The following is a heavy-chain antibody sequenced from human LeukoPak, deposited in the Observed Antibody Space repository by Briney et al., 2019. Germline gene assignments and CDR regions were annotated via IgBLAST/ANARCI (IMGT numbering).Heavy chain of an antibody. CDR1: GGSFSGYY. Sequence: SETLSLTCAVYGGSFSGYYWSWIRQPPGKGLEWIGEINHSGSTNYNPSLKSRVTISVDTSKNQFSLKLSSVTAADTAVYYCARHFYYGSGSYYRLAFDYWGQGTLVTVSS. V-gene: IGHV4-34*01. D-gene: IGHD3-10*01. J-gene: IGHJ4*02. CDR3: ARHFYYGSGSYYRLAFDY. CDR2: INHSGST.